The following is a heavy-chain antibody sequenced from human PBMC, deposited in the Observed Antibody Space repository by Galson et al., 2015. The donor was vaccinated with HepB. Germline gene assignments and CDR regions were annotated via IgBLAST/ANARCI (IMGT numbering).Heavy chain of an antibody. CDR3: ARARSTYNDAFDI. V-gene: IGHV1-46*01. Sequence: SVKVSCKASGYTFTSYYMHWVRQAPGQGLEWMGIINPSGGSTSYAQKFQGRVTMTRDTSTSTVYMELSSLRSEDTAVYYCARARSTYNDAFDIWGQGTMVTVSS. J-gene: IGHJ3*02. CDR1: GYTFTSYY. D-gene: IGHD1-14*01. CDR2: INPSGGST.